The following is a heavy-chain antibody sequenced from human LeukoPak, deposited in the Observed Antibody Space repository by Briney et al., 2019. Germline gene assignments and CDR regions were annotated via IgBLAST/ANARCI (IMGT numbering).Heavy chain of an antibody. CDR2: IYYSGST. Sequence: PSETLSLTCTVSGGSISSSSYYWGWIRQPPGKGLEWIGSIYYSGSTYYNPSLKSRVTMSVDTSKNQFSLKLSSVTAADTAVYYCARTDITRKRKYSSGYSFPFDYWGQGTLVTVSS. CDR1: GGSISSSSYY. D-gene: IGHD3-22*01. CDR3: ARTDITRKRKYSSGYSFPFDY. J-gene: IGHJ4*02. V-gene: IGHV4-39*07.